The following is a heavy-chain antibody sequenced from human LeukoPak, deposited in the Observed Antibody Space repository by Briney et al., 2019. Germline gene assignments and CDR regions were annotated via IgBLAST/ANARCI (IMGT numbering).Heavy chain of an antibody. CDR2: IYYSGNT. CDR3: ARGSAANYYFDY. CDR1: GGSISSGGYY. Sequence: SETLSLTCTVSGGSISSGGYYWTWIRQHPGKGLEWLGYIYYSGNTYCNPSLKSRITISVDSSKNQFSLRLSSVTAADTAVYYCARGSAANYYFDYWGQGTLVTVSS. J-gene: IGHJ4*02. D-gene: IGHD6-13*01. V-gene: IGHV4-31*03.